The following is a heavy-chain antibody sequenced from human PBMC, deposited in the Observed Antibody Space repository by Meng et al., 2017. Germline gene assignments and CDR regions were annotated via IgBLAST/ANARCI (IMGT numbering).Heavy chain of an antibody. V-gene: IGHV3-73*01. Sequence: GESLKISCAASGFIFSGSDIHWVRQASGKGLEWVGRIITKTNNYATAYAASVKGRFTISRDDSKNTAYLQMNSLKTEDTAVYYCTSPKYYYDSSAQSAFDIWGQGTMVTVSS. CDR1: GFIFSGSD. J-gene: IGHJ3*02. CDR2: IITKTNNYAT. D-gene: IGHD3-22*01. CDR3: TSPKYYYDSSAQSAFDI.